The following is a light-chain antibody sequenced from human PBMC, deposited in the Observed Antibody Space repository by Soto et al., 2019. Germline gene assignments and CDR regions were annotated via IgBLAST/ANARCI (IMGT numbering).Light chain of an antibody. CDR1: SSDDGSYNL. CDR2: EVS. V-gene: IGLV2-23*02. Sequence: QSALTQPASVSGSPGQSITISCTGTSSDDGSYNLVSWYQQHPGKAPKLMIYEVSKRPSGVSNRFSGSKSGNTASLTISGLQAEDEADYYCCSYAGSSTPHYVFGTGTKLTVL. CDR3: CSYAGSSTPHYV. J-gene: IGLJ1*01.